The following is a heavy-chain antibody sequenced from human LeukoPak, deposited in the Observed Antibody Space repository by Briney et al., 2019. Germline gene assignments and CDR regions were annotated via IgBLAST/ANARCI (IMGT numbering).Heavy chain of an antibody. CDR1: GNSFSNYW. D-gene: IGHD5-24*01. CDR2: IYPGDSDT. CDR3: AIPRRDGYNYGAFDF. Sequence: GESLKISCKGSGNSFSNYWIGWVRQLPGRGLEWMGIIYPGDSDTRYNPSFQGQVTISADKSISTAYLQWSSLKASDTAMYYCAIPRRDGYNYGAFDFWGQGTMVTVSS. V-gene: IGHV5-51*01. J-gene: IGHJ3*01.